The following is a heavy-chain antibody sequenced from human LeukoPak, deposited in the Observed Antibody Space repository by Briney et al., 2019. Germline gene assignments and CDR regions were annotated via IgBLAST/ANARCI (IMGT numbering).Heavy chain of an antibody. CDR2: ISSSSSTI. Sequence: PGGSLRLSCAASGFTFSSYSMNWVRQAPGKGLEWVSYISSSSSTIYYADSVKGRFTISRDNAKNSLYLQMNSLRAEDTAVYYCAPFPLYYYDSSGTEFDYWGQGTLVTVSS. CDR1: GFTFSSYS. J-gene: IGHJ4*02. V-gene: IGHV3-48*01. CDR3: APFPLYYYDSSGTEFDY. D-gene: IGHD3-22*01.